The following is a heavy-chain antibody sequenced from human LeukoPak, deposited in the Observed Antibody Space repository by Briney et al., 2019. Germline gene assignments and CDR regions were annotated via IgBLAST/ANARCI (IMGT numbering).Heavy chain of an antibody. D-gene: IGHD1-26*01. Sequence: GGSLRLSCAASGFTFSSYGMHWVRQAPGKGLEWVAVISYDGSNKYYADSVKGRFTISRDNSKNTLYPQMNSLRAEDTAVYYCAKEVGHLGYFDYWGQGTLVTVSS. V-gene: IGHV3-30*18. CDR2: ISYDGSNK. CDR1: GFTFSSYG. J-gene: IGHJ4*02. CDR3: AKEVGHLGYFDY.